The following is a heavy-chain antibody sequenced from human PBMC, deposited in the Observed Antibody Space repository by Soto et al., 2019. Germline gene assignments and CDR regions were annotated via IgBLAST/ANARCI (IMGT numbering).Heavy chain of an antibody. CDR1: GGSFSGYY. CDR2: INHSGST. Sequence: SETLSLTCAVYGGSFSGYYWSWIRQPPGKGLEWIGEINHSGSTNYNPSLKSRVTISVDTSKNQFSLKLSSVTAADTAVYYCARGPTVTTYVGEYYFDYWGQGTLVTVSS. CDR3: ARGPTVTTYVGEYYFDY. J-gene: IGHJ4*02. D-gene: IGHD4-17*01. V-gene: IGHV4-34*01.